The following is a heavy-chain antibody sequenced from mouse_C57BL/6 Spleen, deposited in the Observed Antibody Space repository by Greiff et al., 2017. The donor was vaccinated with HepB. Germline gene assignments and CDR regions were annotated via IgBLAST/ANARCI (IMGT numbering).Heavy chain of an antibody. CDR3: ARQGSSGFDY. Sequence: EVQVVESGGDLVKPGGSLKLSCAASGFTFSSYGMSWVRQTPDKRLEWVATISSGGSYTYYPDSVKGRFTISRDNAKNTLYLQMSSLKSEDTAMYYCARQGSSGFDYWGQGTTLTVSS. CDR2: ISSGGSYT. V-gene: IGHV5-6*01. CDR1: GFTFSSYG. J-gene: IGHJ2*01. D-gene: IGHD3-2*02.